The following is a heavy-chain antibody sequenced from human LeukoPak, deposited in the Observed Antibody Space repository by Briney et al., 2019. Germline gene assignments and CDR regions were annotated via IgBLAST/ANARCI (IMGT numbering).Heavy chain of an antibody. V-gene: IGHV4-59*13. CDR1: GVSITSYY. Sequence: NPSETLSLTCSVSGVSITSYYWNWIRQSPGKGLEWLGNIHSRGTTNYSPSLKSRVTLSLDTSKSQFALKVTSVTAADTAVYFCARAASGDRYSGDAKDRYFFDYWGQGTLVTVSS. CDR3: ARAASGDRYSGDAKDRYFFDY. CDR2: IHSRGTT. J-gene: IGHJ4*02. D-gene: IGHD5-12*01.